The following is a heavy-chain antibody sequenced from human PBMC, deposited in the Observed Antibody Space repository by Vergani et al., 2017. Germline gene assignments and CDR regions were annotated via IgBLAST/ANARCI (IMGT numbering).Heavy chain of an antibody. Sequence: QVQLVESGGGLVKPGGSLRLSCAPSGFTFSDYYMSWIRQAPGKGLEWVSYISGSGSTVYYADSVKGRFTISRDNAKNSLYLQMNSLRGEDTAVYYCARXSGYGYYYYGMDVWGQGTTVTVSS. J-gene: IGHJ6*02. V-gene: IGHV3-11*04. CDR2: ISGSGSTV. CDR1: GFTFSDYY. D-gene: IGHD5-12*01. CDR3: ARXSGYGYYYYGMDV.